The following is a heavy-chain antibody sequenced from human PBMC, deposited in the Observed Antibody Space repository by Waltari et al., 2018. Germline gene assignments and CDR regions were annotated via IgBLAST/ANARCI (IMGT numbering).Heavy chain of an antibody. CDR3: ARAGPLRGYCSGGRCPFDY. D-gene: IGHD2-15*01. CDR1: GGTFSSYA. CDR2: IIPIFGTA. Sequence: QVQLVQSGAEVKKPGSSVKVSCKASGGTFSSYAISWVRQAPGQGLEWMGRIIPIFGTANYAQKFQGRVTITADKSTGTAYMELSSLRSEDTAVYYCARAGPLRGYCSGGRCPFDYWGQGTLVTVSS. J-gene: IGHJ4*02. V-gene: IGHV1-69*13.